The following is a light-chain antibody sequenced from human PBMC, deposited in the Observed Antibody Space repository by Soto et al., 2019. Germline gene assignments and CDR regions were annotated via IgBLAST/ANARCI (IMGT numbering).Light chain of an antibody. J-gene: IGKJ2*02. CDR1: QSISSW. CDR2: STS. V-gene: IGKV1-39*01. CDR3: QQSYSMPRT. Sequence: DIQMTQSPSTLSASVGDRVTITCRASQSISSWLAWYQHQPGKAPKLLIYSTSSLQSGVPSRFSGSGSGTDFTLTISSLQPEDFATYYCQQSYSMPRTFGQGTKLEIK.